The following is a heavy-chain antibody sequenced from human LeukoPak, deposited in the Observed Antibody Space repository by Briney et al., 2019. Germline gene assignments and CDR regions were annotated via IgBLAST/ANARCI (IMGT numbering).Heavy chain of an antibody. J-gene: IGHJ4*02. CDR1: GFTFSTYA. Sequence: PGGSLRLSCAASGFTFSTYAMHWVRQAPGKGLEWVSAISDSGGATYYADSVKGRFTISRDNSKNTLYLQMNSLRVEDTAVYYCAKEYDSSGYFDYWGQGTLVTVSS. CDR3: AKEYDSSGYFDY. V-gene: IGHV3-23*01. CDR2: ISDSGGAT. D-gene: IGHD3-22*01.